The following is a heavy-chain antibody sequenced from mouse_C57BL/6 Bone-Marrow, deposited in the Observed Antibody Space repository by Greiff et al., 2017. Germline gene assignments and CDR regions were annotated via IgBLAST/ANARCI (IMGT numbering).Heavy chain of an antibody. Sequence: QVQLQQSDAELVKPGASVKISCKVSGYTFTDHTIHWMKQRPEQALEWIGYIYPKDGSTKYNEKFKGKATLTADKYSSTAYMQLNSLTSEDAAVSFFARGYDGGDVDVWGTGTTATVTS. CDR1: GYTFTDHT. CDR2: IYPKDGST. V-gene: IGHV1-78*01. CDR3: ARGYDGGDVDV. J-gene: IGHJ1*03. D-gene: IGHD1-1*01.